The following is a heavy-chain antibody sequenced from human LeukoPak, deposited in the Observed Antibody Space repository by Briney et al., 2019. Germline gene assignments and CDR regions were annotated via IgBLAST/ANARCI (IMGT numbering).Heavy chain of an antibody. CDR1: GFSFNAYW. CDR3: ATFGLVAALDL. V-gene: IGHV3-7*01. J-gene: IGHJ4*02. Sequence: PGGSLRLSCAASGFSFNAYWKAWVRQAPGTGLEWVANINPAGSETFHVDPVKGRSSISRDHAKNLVYLQMNSLRAEDTAVYYCATFGLVAALDLWGQGTLVTVSS. D-gene: IGHD5-12*01. CDR2: INPAGSET.